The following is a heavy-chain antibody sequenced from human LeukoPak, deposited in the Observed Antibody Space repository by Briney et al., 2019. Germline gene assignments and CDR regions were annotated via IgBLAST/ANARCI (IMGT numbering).Heavy chain of an antibody. J-gene: IGHJ4*02. V-gene: IGHV1-2*02. CDR2: INPNSSGT. CDR3: ARATSGYYDYFDY. Sequence: ASVKVSCKASGYTFTGYYMHWVRQAPGQGLEWMGWINPNSSGTNYAQKFQGRVTMTRDTSISTAYMELSRLRSDDTAVYYCARATSGYYDYFDYWGQGTLVTVSS. CDR1: GYTFTGYY. D-gene: IGHD3-22*01.